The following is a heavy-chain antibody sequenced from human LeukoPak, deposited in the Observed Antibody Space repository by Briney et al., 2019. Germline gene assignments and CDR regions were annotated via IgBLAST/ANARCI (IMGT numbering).Heavy chain of an antibody. Sequence: SETLSLTCAVYGGSFSGYYWSWIRQPPGKGLEWIGEINHSGSTNYNPSLKSRVTISVDTSKNQFSLKLSSVTAADTAVYYCARGSTYYYDSSAWDAFDIWGQGTMVTVSP. CDR3: ARGSTYYYDSSAWDAFDI. CDR2: INHSGST. D-gene: IGHD3-22*01. J-gene: IGHJ3*02. CDR1: GGSFSGYY. V-gene: IGHV4-34*01.